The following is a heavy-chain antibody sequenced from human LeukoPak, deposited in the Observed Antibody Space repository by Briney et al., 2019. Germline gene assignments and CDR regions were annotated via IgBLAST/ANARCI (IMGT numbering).Heavy chain of an antibody. CDR2: INPNSGGT. CDR3: ARDQAAAGDHTSGENFDY. J-gene: IGHJ4*02. D-gene: IGHD6-13*01. V-gene: IGHV1-2*02. CDR1: GYTFTGYY. Sequence: ASVKVSCKASGYTFTGYYMHWVRQAPGQGLEWMGWINPNSGGTNYAQKFQGRVTMTRDTSITTAYMELSRLSSDDTAVYHCARDQAAAGDHTSGENFDYWGQGTLVTVSS.